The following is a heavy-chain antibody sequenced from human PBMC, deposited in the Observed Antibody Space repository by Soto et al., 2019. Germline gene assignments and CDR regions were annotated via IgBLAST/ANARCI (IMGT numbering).Heavy chain of an antibody. Sequence: QVQLVESGGGVVQPGRSLRLSCAASGFTFSSYGMHWVRQAPGKGLEWVAVIWYDGSNKYYADSVKGRFTISRDNSKNTLYLQMNSLRAEDTAVYYCARDVRRAAAPKRDFDYWGQGTLVTVSS. CDR3: ARDVRRAAAPKRDFDY. D-gene: IGHD2-2*01. J-gene: IGHJ4*02. CDR2: IWYDGSNK. CDR1: GFTFSSYG. V-gene: IGHV3-33*01.